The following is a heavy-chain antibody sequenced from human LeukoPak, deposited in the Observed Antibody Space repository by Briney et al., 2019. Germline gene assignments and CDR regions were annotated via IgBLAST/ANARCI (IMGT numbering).Heavy chain of an antibody. CDR1: GFTFSNYN. CDR2: ISYDGTNK. V-gene: IGHV3-30-3*01. J-gene: IGHJ4*02. Sequence: PGGSLRLSCAASGFTFSNYNMHWVRQAPGKGLERVALISYDGTNKFYADSVKGRFTISRDNSKNTLYLQMSSLRGDDTAVYYCARRDGGSCLDYWGQGTLVTVSS. CDR3: ARRDGGSCLDY. D-gene: IGHD2-15*01.